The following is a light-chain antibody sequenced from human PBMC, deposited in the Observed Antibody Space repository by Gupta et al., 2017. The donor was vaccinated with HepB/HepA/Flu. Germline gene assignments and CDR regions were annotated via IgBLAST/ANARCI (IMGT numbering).Light chain of an antibody. V-gene: IGLV2-11*01. Sequence: QSALTQPRSVSGSPGQPVTISCTGTSSDVGGYNYVSWYQQHPGKAPQLMIYDVTKRPSGVPDRFCGSKSGNTASLTISGLQAEDEADYYCCSYAGSYAWVFGGGTKLTVL. CDR3: CSYAGSYAWV. CDR2: DVT. J-gene: IGLJ3*02. CDR1: SSDVGGYNY.